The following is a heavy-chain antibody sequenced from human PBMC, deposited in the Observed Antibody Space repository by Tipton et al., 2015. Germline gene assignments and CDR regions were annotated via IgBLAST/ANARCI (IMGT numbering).Heavy chain of an antibody. Sequence: LRLSCTVSDGSIRSYYWSWIRQSPGRGLEWIGHLFYNGNTTYSPSVKSRVTISVDSSMNHLSLRLNSLTAADTAVYYCARAIPHYEGLENVGYYFADWGQGTLVTVSS. CDR1: DGSIRSYY. CDR3: ARAIPHYEGLENVGYYFAD. V-gene: IGHV4-59*01. CDR2: LFYNGNT. D-gene: IGHD3-22*01. J-gene: IGHJ4*02.